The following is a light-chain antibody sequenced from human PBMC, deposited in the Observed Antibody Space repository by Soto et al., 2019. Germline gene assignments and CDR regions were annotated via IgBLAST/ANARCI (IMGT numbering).Light chain of an antibody. Sequence: VIWMTQSPSLLSASTGDRVTISCRMSQGISSYLAWYQQKPGKGPKLLIYKASHLESGVPSRFSGSGSGTEFTLTISSLQPGDFATYYCQHYNTYPWTFGHGTKVDIK. J-gene: IGKJ1*01. V-gene: IGKV1D-8*03. CDR2: KAS. CDR3: QHYNTYPWT. CDR1: QGISSY.